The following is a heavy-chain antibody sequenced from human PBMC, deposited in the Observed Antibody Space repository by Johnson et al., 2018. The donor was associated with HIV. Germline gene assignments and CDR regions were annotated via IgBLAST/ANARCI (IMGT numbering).Heavy chain of an antibody. CDR2: VFSGDNT. J-gene: IGHJ3*02. V-gene: IGHV3-NL1*01. D-gene: IGHD4-23*01. CDR1: GITFSSSG. Sequence: QVQLVESGGGVVQPGGSLRLSCAASGITFSSSGMNWVRQSPGKGLEWVSIVFSGDNTYYADSVTGRFTISRDNSKNTLYLQMNSLRAEDTAVYYCAREEGVGDDYGGKSAFDIWGQGTMVTVSS. CDR3: AREEGVGDDYGGKSAFDI.